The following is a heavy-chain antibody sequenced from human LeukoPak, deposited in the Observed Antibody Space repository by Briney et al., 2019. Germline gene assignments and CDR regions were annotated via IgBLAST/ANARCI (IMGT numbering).Heavy chain of an antibody. CDR2: INHSRGP. CDR1: GGSFSGFY. J-gene: IGHJ4*02. D-gene: IGHD5-24*01. V-gene: IGHV4-34*01. CDR3: ARGLGEGYPDY. Sequence: SETLSLTCAVHGGSFSGFYWTWMRQSPGTGLEWIGEINHSRGPSYNPSLRSRVTISEDTSNNYFSLSLTSVTAADMAVYYCARGLGEGYPDYWGQGTLVTVSS.